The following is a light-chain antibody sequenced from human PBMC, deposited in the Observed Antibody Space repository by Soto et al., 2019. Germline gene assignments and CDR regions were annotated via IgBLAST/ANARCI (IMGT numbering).Light chain of an antibody. V-gene: IGLV1-40*01. CDR1: SSNIGSNY. Sequence: QSVLTQPPSASGTPGQRVTISCSGSSSNIGSNYVHWYQQLPGTAPKLLIYGNSNRPSGVPDRFSGSKSGTSASLAITGLQAEDEADYYCQSYDSSLSGVFGTGTKVTVL. CDR2: GNS. J-gene: IGLJ1*01. CDR3: QSYDSSLSGV.